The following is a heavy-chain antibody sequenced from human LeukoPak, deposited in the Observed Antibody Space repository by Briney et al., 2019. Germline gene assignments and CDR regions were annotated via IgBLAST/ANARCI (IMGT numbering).Heavy chain of an antibody. CDR2: INPSGGST. Sequence: GASVKVSCKASGYTFTSYYMHWVRQAPGQGLEWMGIINPSGGSTSYAQKFQGRVTMNRDTSTSTVYMELSSLRSEDTAVYYCARGEPLAYCGGDCYAPMYNWFDPWGQGTLVTVSS. J-gene: IGHJ5*02. D-gene: IGHD2-21*02. CDR3: ARGEPLAYCGGDCYAPMYNWFDP. V-gene: IGHV1-46*01. CDR1: GYTFTSYY.